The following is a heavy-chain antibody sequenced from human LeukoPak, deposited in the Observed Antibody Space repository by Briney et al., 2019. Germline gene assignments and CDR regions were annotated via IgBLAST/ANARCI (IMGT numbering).Heavy chain of an antibody. J-gene: IGHJ4*02. CDR2: ISWNSGSV. CDR1: GFTFDDYA. V-gene: IGHV3-9*01. CDR3: AKATMIGDYFDY. D-gene: IGHD3-22*01. Sequence: GGSLRLSCAASGFTFDDYAMHWVRQAPGKGLEWVSGISWNSGSVGYADSVKGRFTISRDNAKNSLYLQMNSLRAEDTALYYCAKATMIGDYFDYWGQGTLVTVSS.